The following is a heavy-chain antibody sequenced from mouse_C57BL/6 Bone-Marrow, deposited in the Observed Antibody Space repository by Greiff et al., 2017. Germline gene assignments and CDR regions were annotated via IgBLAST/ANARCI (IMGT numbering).Heavy chain of an antibody. CDR3: TTGYYGSSFLAY. J-gene: IGHJ3*01. V-gene: IGHV14-4*01. D-gene: IGHD1-1*01. Sequence: EVKLQQSGAELVRPGASVKLSCTASGFNIKDDYMHWVKQRPEQGLEWIGWIDPENGDTEYASKFQGKATITADKSSNTAYLQLSSLTSEDTAVYYCTTGYYGSSFLAYWGQGTLVTVSA. CDR1: GFNIKDDY. CDR2: IDPENGDT.